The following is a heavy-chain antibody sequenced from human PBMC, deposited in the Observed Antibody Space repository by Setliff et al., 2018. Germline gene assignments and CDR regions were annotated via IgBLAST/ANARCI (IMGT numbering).Heavy chain of an antibody. V-gene: IGHV3-7*01. CDR1: GFTLSRYW. Sequence: PGGSLRLSCAASGFTLSRYWMSWVRQAPGKGLEWVANIKQDGSEKYYVDSVKGRFTISRDNAKNSLYLQMNSLRAEDTAVYYCARDRGAARPWVWFDPWGQGTLITVSS. D-gene: IGHD6-6*01. CDR3: ARDRGAARPWVWFDP. CDR2: IKQDGSEK. J-gene: IGHJ5*02.